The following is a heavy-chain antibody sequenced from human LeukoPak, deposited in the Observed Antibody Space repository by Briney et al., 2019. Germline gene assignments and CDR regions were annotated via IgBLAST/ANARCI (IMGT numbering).Heavy chain of an antibody. CDR2: IYYSGRT. CDR3: ARPSGSYRAEYFQH. D-gene: IGHD1-26*01. Sequence: PSETLSLTCTVSGDSISSTSYYWGWIRQPPGEGLEWIGTIYYSGRTYYNPSLKSRVTIFVDTAKNQVSLKLSSVTAADTAVYYCARPSGSYRAEYFQHWGQGTLVTVSS. CDR1: GDSISSTSYY. J-gene: IGHJ1*01. V-gene: IGHV4-39*01.